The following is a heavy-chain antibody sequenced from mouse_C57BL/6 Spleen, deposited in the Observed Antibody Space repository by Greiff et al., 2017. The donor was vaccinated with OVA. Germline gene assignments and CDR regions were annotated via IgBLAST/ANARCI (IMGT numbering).Heavy chain of an antibody. CDR1: GYTFTNYW. V-gene: IGHV1-63*01. Sequence: VKLVQSGAELVRPGTSVKMSCKASGYTFTNYWIDWVKQRPGQGLEWIGYIYPGSGYTKYNEKFKGKATLTADKSSSTAYLQMSILTSEDSAIXYCAREWPSSSGSFAYWGQGTLVTVSA. J-gene: IGHJ3*01. D-gene: IGHD1-1*01. CDR2: IYPGSGYT. CDR3: AREWPSSSGSFAY.